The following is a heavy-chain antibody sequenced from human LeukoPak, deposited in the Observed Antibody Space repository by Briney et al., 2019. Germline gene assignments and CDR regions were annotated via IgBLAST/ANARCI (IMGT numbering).Heavy chain of an antibody. CDR3: ARAGYSVDY. J-gene: IGHJ4*02. Sequence: ASVKVSCKASGYTFTDYHVHWVRQAPGQGLEWMGRINPNSGGANCVQKFQGRVTMTRDTSISTAYMELSRLRSDDTAVYYCARAGYSVDYWGQGTLVTVSS. D-gene: IGHD5-18*01. CDR1: GYTFTDYH. CDR2: INPNSGGA. V-gene: IGHV1-2*06.